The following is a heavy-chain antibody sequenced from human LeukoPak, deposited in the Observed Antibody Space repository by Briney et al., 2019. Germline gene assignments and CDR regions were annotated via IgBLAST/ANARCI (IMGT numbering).Heavy chain of an antibody. Sequence: GASVKVSCKASGGTFSSYAISWVRQAPGQGLEWMGGIIPIFGTANYAQKFQGRVTITADKSTNTAYMELSGLRSEDTAVYYCFLRESNYNFAPEVFEIWGQGTMVTVSS. CDR3: FLRESNYNFAPEVFEI. V-gene: IGHV1-69*06. D-gene: IGHD3-10*01. J-gene: IGHJ3*02. CDR1: GGTFSSYA. CDR2: IIPIFGTA.